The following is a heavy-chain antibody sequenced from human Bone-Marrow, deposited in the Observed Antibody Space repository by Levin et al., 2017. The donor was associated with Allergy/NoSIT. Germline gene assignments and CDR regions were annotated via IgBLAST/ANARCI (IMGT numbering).Heavy chain of an antibody. V-gene: IGHV1-46*01. J-gene: IGHJ4*02. Sequence: ASVKVSCKASGYTFTSYYMHWVRQAPGQGLEWMGIINPSGGSTSYAQKFQGRVTMTRDTSTSTVYMELSSLRSEDTAVYYCARGGYYYGSGIFGGLDYWGQGTLVTVSS. CDR2: INPSGGST. D-gene: IGHD3-10*01. CDR1: GYTFTSYY. CDR3: ARGGYYYGSGIFGGLDY.